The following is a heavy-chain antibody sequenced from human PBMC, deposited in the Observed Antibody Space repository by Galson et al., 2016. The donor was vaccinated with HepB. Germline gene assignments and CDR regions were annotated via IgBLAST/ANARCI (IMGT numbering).Heavy chain of an antibody. CDR2: ISGSSTYI. CDR3: AKDIRSVATSLDN. V-gene: IGHV3-21*04. J-gene: IGHJ4*02. CDR1: GFTFSDYS. Sequence: SLRLSCAASGFTFSDYSMNWVRQAPGKGLEWVSSISGSSTYIYYGDSVKGRFTISRDNAKNSLYLQMNSLRGDDTALYYCAKDIRSVATSLDNWGQGTLVTVSS. D-gene: IGHD5-12*01.